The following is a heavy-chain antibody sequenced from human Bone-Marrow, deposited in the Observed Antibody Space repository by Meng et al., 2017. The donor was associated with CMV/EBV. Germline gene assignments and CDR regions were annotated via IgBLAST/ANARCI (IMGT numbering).Heavy chain of an antibody. CDR1: RYTFTDYY. D-gene: IGHD3-22*01. CDR3: ARDYYDSSDYYNFDY. Sequence: ASVKVSCKASRYTFTDYYIHWVRQAPGQGLEWMGWINPNSGGTNYAQKFQGRVTMTRDTSISTAYMELSRLRSDDTAVYYCARDYYDSSDYYNFDYWGQGTLVTVSS. CDR2: INPNSGGT. J-gene: IGHJ4*02. V-gene: IGHV1-2*02.